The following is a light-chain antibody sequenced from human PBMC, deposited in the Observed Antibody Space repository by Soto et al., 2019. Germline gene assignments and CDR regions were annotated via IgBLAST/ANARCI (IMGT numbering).Light chain of an antibody. Sequence: TQSPSTLSASVGDRVTITCRASQGISSWVAWYQQKPGQAPRLLIYGASTRAIGIPARFSGSGSGTDFILTISSLEPEDFAVYYCQQRGKSFTFGQGTRLE. CDR1: QGISSW. J-gene: IGKJ5*01. CDR2: GAS. V-gene: IGKV3D-11*01. CDR3: QQRGKSFT.